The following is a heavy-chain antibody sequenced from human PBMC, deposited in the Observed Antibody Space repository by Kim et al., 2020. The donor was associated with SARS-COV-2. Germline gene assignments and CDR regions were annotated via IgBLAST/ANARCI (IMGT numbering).Heavy chain of an antibody. CDR1: RYTFTDYY. D-gene: IGHD3-10*01. J-gene: IGHJ4*02. CDR2: INPSGGST. CDR3: ARESSGYYGSGSSNHCDY. V-gene: IGHV1-46*01. Sequence: ASVKVSCKASRYTFTDYYMHWVRQAPGQGLEWMGIINPSGGSTSYAQKFQGRVTMTRDTSTSTVYMELSSLKSEDTAVYYCARESSGYYGSGSSNHCDYWGQGTLVTVSS.